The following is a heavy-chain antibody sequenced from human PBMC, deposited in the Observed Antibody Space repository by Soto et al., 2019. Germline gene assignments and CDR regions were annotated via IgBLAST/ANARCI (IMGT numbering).Heavy chain of an antibody. CDR3: ARVPAPFDFYYAMDV. CDR1: GVSIGSGNMY. J-gene: IGHJ6*02. CDR2: IFSSGTT. Sequence: PSETLSLTCTVSGVSIGSGNMYWSWIRQAPGKGLEWIGYIFSSGTTYYNPSLKSRLTMSLDTSQNQFSLKLNSVTAAGAAVYFCARVPAPFDFYYAMDVWGQGTTVTVSS. D-gene: IGHD3-16*01. V-gene: IGHV4-30-4*02.